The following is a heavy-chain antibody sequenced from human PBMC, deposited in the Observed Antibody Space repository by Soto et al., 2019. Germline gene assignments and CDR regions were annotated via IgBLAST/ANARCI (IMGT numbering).Heavy chain of an antibody. Sequence: PVGSLRLSCAASGFTFKTYSMNWVRQAPGKGLEWVSYISETSIAIYYRDSVKGRFTISRDNAKNTLYLQMNSLRAEDTAVYYCAKNKGGYSYGPDFDYWGQGTLVTVSS. CDR3: AKNKGGYSYGPDFDY. D-gene: IGHD5-18*01. V-gene: IGHV3-48*04. CDR1: GFTFKTYS. J-gene: IGHJ4*02. CDR2: ISETSIAI.